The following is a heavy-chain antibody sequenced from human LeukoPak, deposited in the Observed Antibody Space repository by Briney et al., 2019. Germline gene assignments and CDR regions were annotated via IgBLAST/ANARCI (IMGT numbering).Heavy chain of an antibody. J-gene: IGHJ6*02. D-gene: IGHD5-12*01. CDR2: IYYSGST. Sequence: SETLSLTCTVSGGSIGSYYWSWIRQPPGKGLEWIGYIYYSGSTYYNPSLKSRVTISVDTSKNQFSLKLSSVTAADTAVYYCARGNSGYDYLRFYYYYGMDVWGQGTTVTVSS. V-gene: IGHV4-59*06. CDR3: ARGNSGYDYLRFYYYYGMDV. CDR1: GGSIGSYY.